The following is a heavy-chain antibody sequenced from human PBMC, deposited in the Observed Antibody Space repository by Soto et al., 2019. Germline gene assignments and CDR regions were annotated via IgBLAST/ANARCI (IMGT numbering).Heavy chain of an antibody. CDR1: DFTFNNVW. CDR3: TTGRGEYYYYGLDV. CDR2: IKSKTDGGAT. V-gene: IGHV3-15*07. J-gene: IGHJ6*02. Sequence: EVQVVESGGGLVKPGGSLRLSCAVSDFTFNNVWMNWVRQAPGKGLEWVGHIKSKTDGGATDYAAPVKGRFTISRDDSKYALYLQMNSRKTEDTAVYYCTTGRGEYYYYGLDVWGQGTTVTVSS. D-gene: IGHD3-16*01.